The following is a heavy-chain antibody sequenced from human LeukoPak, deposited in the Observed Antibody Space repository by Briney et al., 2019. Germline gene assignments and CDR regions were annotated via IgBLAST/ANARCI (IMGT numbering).Heavy chain of an antibody. D-gene: IGHD6-19*01. Sequence: GGSLRLSCAASGFTFSNCAMSWVRQAPGKGLEWVSAISGSGASTYYADSVKGRFTISRDNSKNTLYLQMSSLRAEDTAVYYCAKDLGYSDGRWGRPNFDNWGQGTLVTVSS. CDR3: AKDLGYSDGRWGRPNFDN. J-gene: IGHJ4*02. V-gene: IGHV3-23*01. CDR1: GFTFSNCA. CDR2: ISGSGAST.